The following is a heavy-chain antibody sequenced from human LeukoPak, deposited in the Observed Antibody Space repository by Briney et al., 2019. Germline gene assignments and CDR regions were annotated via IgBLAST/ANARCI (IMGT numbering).Heavy chain of an antibody. V-gene: IGHV3-21*01. J-gene: IGHJ3*02. D-gene: IGHD1-1*01. Sequence: GGSLTLFCAVSGFILATYSANWVREAPGKGQEWVSSTRSSSAYIYYADPVKGRFTISRDNAKESLFLQMNSLRPEDTALYYCASLKIRRIGNAFDIWGQGRMVTVSS. CDR1: GFILATYS. CDR3: ASLKIRRIGNAFDI. CDR2: TRSSSAYI.